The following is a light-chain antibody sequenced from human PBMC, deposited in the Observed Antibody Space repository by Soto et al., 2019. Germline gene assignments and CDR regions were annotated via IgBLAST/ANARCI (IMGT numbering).Light chain of an antibody. Sequence: QSALTQPASVSGSPGQSITISCTGNSSDVGGYKYVSWYQQHPGKAPKLMIYDVSNRPSGVSNRFSGSKSGNTASLTISGLQSEDEADYYCSSYTSSSSYVFGSGTKLTVL. V-gene: IGLV2-14*03. CDR3: SSYTSSSSYV. CDR1: SSDVGGYKY. CDR2: DVS. J-gene: IGLJ1*01.